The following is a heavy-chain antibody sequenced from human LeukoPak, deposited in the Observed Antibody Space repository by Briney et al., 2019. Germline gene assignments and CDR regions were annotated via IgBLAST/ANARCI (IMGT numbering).Heavy chain of an antibody. D-gene: IGHD4-17*01. CDR2: INGGGGRT. CDR1: GFTFSSYA. V-gene: IGHV3-23*01. J-gene: IGHJ4*02. CDR3: AKADGDYTFIDY. Sequence: GGSLRLSCAASGFTFSSYAMSWVRQAPGKGLEWVSAINGGGGRTYNADSVKGRFTISRDNSKNTLFLQMNSLRAEDTAIYYCAKADGDYTFIDYWGQGTLVTVSS.